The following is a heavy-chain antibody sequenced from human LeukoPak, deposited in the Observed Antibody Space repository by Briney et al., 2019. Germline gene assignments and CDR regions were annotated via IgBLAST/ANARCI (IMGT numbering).Heavy chain of an antibody. CDR1: GFTFSSYS. CDR3: ARGDPDISFGVAGEAFDI. CDR2: ISSSSSYI. Sequence: PGGSLRLFCAASGFTFSSYSMNWVRQAPGKGLEWVSSISSSSSYIYYADSMKGRFTISRDNAKKSLYLQMNSLRAEDTAVYYCARGDPDISFGVAGEAFDIWGQGTMVTVSS. J-gene: IGHJ3*02. D-gene: IGHD3-3*01. V-gene: IGHV3-21*01.